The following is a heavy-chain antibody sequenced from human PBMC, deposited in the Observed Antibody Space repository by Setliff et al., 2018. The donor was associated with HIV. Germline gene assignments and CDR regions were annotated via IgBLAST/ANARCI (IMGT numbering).Heavy chain of an antibody. D-gene: IGHD3-10*01. CDR1: GQSISGYY. CDR2: IKHGGDT. J-gene: IGHJ4*02. CDR3: ASRRGIEFYFDI. Sequence: SETLSLTCAVYGQSISGYYWSWIRQTPGKGLEWIGEIKHGGDTNYNPSLKSRVTISVGSSYNHFSLKLSSVTAADTGVYYCASRRGIEFYFDIWGQGTPVTVSS. V-gene: IGHV4-34*01.